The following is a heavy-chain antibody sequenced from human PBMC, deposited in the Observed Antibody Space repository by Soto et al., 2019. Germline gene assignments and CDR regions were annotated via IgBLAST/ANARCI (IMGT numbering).Heavy chain of an antibody. CDR3: ERRGGGDSRFDS. CDR1: GVSFSSSSYY. CDR2: IFYVGGSGVA. V-gene: IGHV4-39*01. D-gene: IGHD2-21*02. J-gene: IGHJ4*02. Sequence: AETLSLTCTVSGVSFSSSSYYWVWMRHAPGKGLEWIGNIFYVGGSGVAYERRSLKSRGAISVDTSKNQFSLNMRSLTAADTADYFWERRGGGDSRFDSWGQGKRVTVSS.